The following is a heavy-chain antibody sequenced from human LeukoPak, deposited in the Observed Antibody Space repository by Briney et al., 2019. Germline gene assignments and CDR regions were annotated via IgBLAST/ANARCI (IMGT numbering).Heavy chain of an antibody. CDR3: ARHAGGYSFDY. D-gene: IGHD5-18*01. CDR2: FYNIGST. V-gene: IGHV4-59*08. CDR1: GDSISGYY. Sequence: SETLSLTCTVSGDSISGYYWSWIRQPPEKGLEWIGCFYNIGSTNYNPSLKSRVTISVDTPKRQYSLKLTSMTAADTAVYYCARHAGGYSFDYWGQGTLVTHSS. J-gene: IGHJ4*02.